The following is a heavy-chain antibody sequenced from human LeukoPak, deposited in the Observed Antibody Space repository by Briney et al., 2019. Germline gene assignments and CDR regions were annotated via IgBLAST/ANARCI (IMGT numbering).Heavy chain of an antibody. J-gene: IGHJ6*02. V-gene: IGHV6-1*01. CDR3: ARGLTPLGEFYYYYGMDV. CDR1: GDSVSSNSAA. D-gene: IGHD3-10*01. Sequence: SQTLSLTCAIPGDSVSSNSAAWNWIRQSPSRGLEWLGRTYYRSKWYNDYAVSVKSRITINPDTSKNQFSLQLNSVTPEDTAVYYCARGLTPLGEFYYYYGMDVWGQGTTVTVSS. CDR2: TYYRSKWYN.